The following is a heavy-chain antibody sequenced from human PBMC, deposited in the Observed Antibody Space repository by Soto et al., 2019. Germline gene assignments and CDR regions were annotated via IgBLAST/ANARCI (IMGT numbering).Heavy chain of an antibody. CDR3: ARVLGGCPSFDC. J-gene: IGHJ4*02. Sequence: QVQLVESGGGVVQPGRSLRLSCAASGFTVSSYGLHWVRQAPGKGLEWLAFISYDGSDKFYADSVKGRFTISRDSSKNTLYLQMNSLRAEDTAVYYCARVLGGCPSFDCWVQGTLVTVSS. CDR2: ISYDGSDK. V-gene: IGHV3-30-3*01. CDR1: GFTVSSYG. D-gene: IGHD2-15*01.